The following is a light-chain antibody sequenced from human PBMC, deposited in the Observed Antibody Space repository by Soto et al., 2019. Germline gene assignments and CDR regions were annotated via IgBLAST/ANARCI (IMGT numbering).Light chain of an antibody. Sequence: ELVLPQSPGTLSLSPGERATLSCRASQSVISTYFAWHQQKPGQAPRLLIYGASSRATGIPDWFSSSGAGTDFTLTISRLQPEDFAVYYCQQYGSSGTFGQGTKVDIK. J-gene: IGKJ1*01. CDR3: QQYGSSGT. CDR2: GAS. CDR1: QSVISTY. V-gene: IGKV3-20*01.